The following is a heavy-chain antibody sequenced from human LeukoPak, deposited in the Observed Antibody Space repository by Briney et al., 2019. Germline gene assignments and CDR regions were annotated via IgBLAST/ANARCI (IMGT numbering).Heavy chain of an antibody. D-gene: IGHD1-26*01. CDR1: KFNFNSYG. V-gene: IGHV3-15*01. Sequence: PGGPLRLSCTTSKFNFNSYGMSWVRQAPGKGLEWVGRIKSKTDGGTTDYAAPVKGRFTISRDDSKNTLYLQMNSLKTEDTAVYYCTTDETSQWELPQSAVLWGQGTLVTVSS. CDR2: IKSKTDGGTT. CDR3: TTDETSQWELPQSAVL. J-gene: IGHJ4*02.